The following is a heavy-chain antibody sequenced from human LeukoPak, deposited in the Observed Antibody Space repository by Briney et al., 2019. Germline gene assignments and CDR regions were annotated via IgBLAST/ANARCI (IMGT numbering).Heavy chain of an antibody. V-gene: IGHV1-2*06. CDR2: IYPNSGGT. J-gene: IGHJ4*02. CDR3: ARGARRDILTGYRLVPFDY. CDR1: GYTFTGYY. D-gene: IGHD3-9*01. Sequence: GASVKVSCKASGYTFTGYYMHWVRQAPGQGLEWMGRIYPNSGGTNYAQKLQGRVTMTTDTSTSTAYMELRSLRSDDTAVYYCARGARRDILTGYRLVPFDYWGQGTLVTVSS.